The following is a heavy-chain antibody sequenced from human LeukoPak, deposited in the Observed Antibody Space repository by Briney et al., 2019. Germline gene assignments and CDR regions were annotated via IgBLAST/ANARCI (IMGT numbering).Heavy chain of an antibody. CDR1: GGSISNAAYY. V-gene: IGHV4-31*03. J-gene: IGHJ4*02. CDR3: ARVEAATTNPRFDY. Sequence: TTSETLSLTCTVSGGSISNAAYYWSWIRQHPGKGLEWIGYIYYSGSTYYNPSLKSRVTISVDTSKNQFSLELSSVTAADMAVYYCARVEAATTNPRFDYWGRGTLVTVSS. CDR2: IYYSGST. D-gene: IGHD5-24*01.